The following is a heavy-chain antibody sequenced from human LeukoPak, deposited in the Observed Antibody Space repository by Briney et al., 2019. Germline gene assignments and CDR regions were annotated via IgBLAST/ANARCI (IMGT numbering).Heavy chain of an antibody. CDR2: INHSGST. CDR1: GGSISSYY. J-gene: IGHJ4*02. D-gene: IGHD6-19*01. Sequence: SETLSLTCTVSGGSISSYYWSWIRQPPGKGLEWIGEINHSGSTNYNPSLKSRVTISVDTSKNQFSLKLSSVTAADTAVYYCARSIAVAGIYYFDYWGQGTLVTVSS. V-gene: IGHV4-34*01. CDR3: ARSIAVAGIYYFDY.